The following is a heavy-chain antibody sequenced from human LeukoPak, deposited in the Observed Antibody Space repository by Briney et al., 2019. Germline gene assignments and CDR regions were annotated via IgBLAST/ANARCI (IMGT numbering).Heavy chain of an antibody. CDR1: GGSISSGGYY. CDR3: ARGQTYYDFWSGYRFDP. J-gene: IGHJ5*02. V-gene: IGHV4-30-2*01. D-gene: IGHD3-3*01. CDR2: IYHSGST. Sequence: SETLSLTCTVSGGSISSGGYYWSWIRQPPGKGLEWIGYIYHSGSTYYNPSLKSRVTISVDRSKNQFSLKLSSVTAADTAVYYCARGQTYYDFWSGYRFDPWGQGTLVTVSS.